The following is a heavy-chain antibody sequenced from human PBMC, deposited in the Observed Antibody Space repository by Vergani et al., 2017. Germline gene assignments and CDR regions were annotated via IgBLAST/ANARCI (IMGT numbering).Heavy chain of an antibody. Sequence: EVQVVESGGGLAQPGGSLRLSCAASGFIFSAHYMDWVRQVPGKGLEWVGRIRNKANDYTTQYAASVKGRFTISRDDSKSYLYLQMNSLQTEDTALYYCVRVIWSNWYVHLYDIWGQGTLVTVSS. CDR1: GFIFSAHY. V-gene: IGHV3-72*01. CDR3: VRVIWSNWYVHLYDI. D-gene: IGHD1-1*01. CDR2: IRNKANDYTT. J-gene: IGHJ3*02.